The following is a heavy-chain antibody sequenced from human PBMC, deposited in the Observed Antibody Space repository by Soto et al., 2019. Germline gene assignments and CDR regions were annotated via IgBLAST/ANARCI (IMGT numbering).Heavy chain of an antibody. CDR3: ARDDYKDGGNNWFDP. CDR1: GGSITNYY. D-gene: IGHD3-16*01. Sequence: SETLSLTCTVSGGSITNYYWSWIRQPAGKGLEWIGRMYTKERTNYNLSFKSRVTMSVDTPKNQFSLKLNAVTAADTAVYYCARDDYKDGGNNWFDPWGQGTLVTVSS. CDR2: MYTKERT. V-gene: IGHV4-4*07. J-gene: IGHJ5*02.